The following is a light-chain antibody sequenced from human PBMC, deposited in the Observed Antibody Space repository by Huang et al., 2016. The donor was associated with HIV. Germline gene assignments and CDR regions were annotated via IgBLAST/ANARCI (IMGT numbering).Light chain of an antibody. CDR1: QSVLYNSNNKNY. V-gene: IGKV4-1*01. CDR3: QQYFFTPFT. CDR2: WAS. J-gene: IGKJ3*01. Sequence: DVVMTQSLDSLAVSLDERAIINCKTSQSVLYNSNNKNYLAWYQQRPRQPPKLLIYWASTLRSGVPERFSGSGCGTHFTLTISSLQAEDVAVYFCQQYFFTPFTFGPGTKVDIK.